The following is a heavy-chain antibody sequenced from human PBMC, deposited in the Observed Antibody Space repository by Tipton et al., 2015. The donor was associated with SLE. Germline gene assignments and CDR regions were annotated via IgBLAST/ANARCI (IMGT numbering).Heavy chain of an antibody. D-gene: IGHD3-3*01. J-gene: IGHJ2*01. CDR2: IYSNGST. CDR1: GGSINSYY. CDR3: ASNSAPRGWLLFDL. V-gene: IGHV4-4*09. Sequence: LRLSCTVSGGSINSYYWSWIRQPPGKGPEWIGYIYSNGSTKYNPSLRSRVTISIDTSKNQFSLKLSSVTAADTAVYFCASNSAPRGWLLFDLWGRGALVTVST.